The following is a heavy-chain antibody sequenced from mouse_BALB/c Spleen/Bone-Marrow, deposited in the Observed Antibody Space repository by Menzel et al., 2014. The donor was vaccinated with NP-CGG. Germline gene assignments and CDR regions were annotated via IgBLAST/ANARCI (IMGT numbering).Heavy chain of an antibody. CDR1: GFNVKDTY. D-gene: IGHD2-2*01. CDR2: IDPANGNT. CDR3: ASYVYGYNFDY. Sequence: VQLQQSGAELVKPGASVKLSCTASGFNVKDTYIHWVKQRPEQGLEWIGRIDPANGNTKYDPKFQGKATITADTSSNTAYLQLSSLTSEDTAVYYCASYVYGYNFDYWGQGTTLTASS. J-gene: IGHJ2*01. V-gene: IGHV14-3*02.